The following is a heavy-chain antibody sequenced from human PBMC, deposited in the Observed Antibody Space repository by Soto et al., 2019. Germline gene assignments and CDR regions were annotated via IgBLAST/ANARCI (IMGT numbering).Heavy chain of an antibody. CDR2: IVPLLGTA. Sequence: QVQLVQSGAEVKKPGSSVKVSCKASGDIFSSYPFSWVRQAPGQGLEWMGGIVPLLGTADYAQKFQDRVTITAYDSTSTVYMELSSLRSDDTAVYYCARDRGSQNWYFGVWGRGTLVSVSS. D-gene: IGHD3-10*01. CDR1: GDIFSSYP. V-gene: IGHV1-69*01. CDR3: ARDRGSQNWYFGV. J-gene: IGHJ2*01.